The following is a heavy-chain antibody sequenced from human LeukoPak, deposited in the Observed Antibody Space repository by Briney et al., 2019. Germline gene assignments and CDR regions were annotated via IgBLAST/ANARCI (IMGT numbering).Heavy chain of an antibody. CDR1: GFTFSNYW. D-gene: IGHD2-15*01. CDR2: IKEDGSDK. J-gene: IGHJ4*02. CDR3: ATGWLDH. V-gene: IGHV3-7*03. Sequence: PGGSLRLSCAASGFTFSNYWMSWVRQAPGKGLEWVANIKEDGSDKYYVDSVNGRFTISRDHAKDSLYLQMNSLRVEDTAVYYCATGWLDHWGQGALVTVSS.